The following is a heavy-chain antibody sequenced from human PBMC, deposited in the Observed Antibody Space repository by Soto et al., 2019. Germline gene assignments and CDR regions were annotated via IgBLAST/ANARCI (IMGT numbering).Heavy chain of an antibody. CDR3: ARVGGWFSPVLRYFDWFPSALDY. D-gene: IGHD3-9*01. Sequence: ASVKVSCKSSGGTFSSYAISWVRQAPGQGLEWMGGIIPIFGTANYAQKFQGRVTITRDTSASTAYMELSSLRSEDTAVYYCARVGGWFSPVLRYFDWFPSALDYWGQGTLVTVSS. CDR1: GGTFSSYA. V-gene: IGHV1-69*05. CDR2: IIPIFGTA. J-gene: IGHJ4*02.